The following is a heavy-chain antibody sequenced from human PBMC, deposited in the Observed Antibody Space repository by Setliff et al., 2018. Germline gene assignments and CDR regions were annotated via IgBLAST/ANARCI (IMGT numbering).Heavy chain of an antibody. CDR1: GFTLSTYR. Sequence: PGGSLRLSCAGSGFTLSTYRMHWVRQAPGKGLEWVAVIWDDGGNKYHADSVKGRFTISRDNSKNTLYLQMNSLRPEDTAVYYCARTCSGSGCYAGLESWGQGTPVTVSS. J-gene: IGHJ4*02. CDR2: IWDDGGNK. D-gene: IGHD2-15*01. CDR3: ARTCSGSGCYAGLES. V-gene: IGHV3-33*01.